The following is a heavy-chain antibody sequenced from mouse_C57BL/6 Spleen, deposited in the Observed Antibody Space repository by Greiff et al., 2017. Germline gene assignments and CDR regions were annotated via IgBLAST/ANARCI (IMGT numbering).Heavy chain of an antibody. CDR3: AGGDGRYAMDY. D-gene: IGHD2-13*01. CDR1: GYTFTSYW. Sequence: VQLQQSGTELVKPGASVKLSCKASGYTFTSYWMHWVKQRPGQGLEWIGNINPSIGGTNYNEKFKSKATLTVDKTSSTAYMQLSSLTSEDSAVYCGAGGDGRYAMDYWGQGTSVTVSS. V-gene: IGHV1-53*01. J-gene: IGHJ4*01. CDR2: INPSIGGT.